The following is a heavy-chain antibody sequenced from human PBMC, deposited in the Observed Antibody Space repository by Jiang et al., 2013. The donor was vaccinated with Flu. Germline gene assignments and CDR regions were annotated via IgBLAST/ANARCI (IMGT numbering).Heavy chain of an antibody. Sequence: QLLESGGGLVQPGGSLRLSCVASGFTFSTYSMTWVRQAPGKGLEWVSIVSGDGGDTFYADSVKGRFTISRDNSKNTLYLQMNSLRAEDTAVYYCAKGGIRVRGSTHYFDYWGQGTLVTVSS. CDR1: GFTFSTYS. V-gene: IGHV3-23*01. CDR3: AKGGIRVRGSTHYFDY. J-gene: IGHJ4*02. D-gene: IGHD3-10*01. CDR2: VSGDGGDT.